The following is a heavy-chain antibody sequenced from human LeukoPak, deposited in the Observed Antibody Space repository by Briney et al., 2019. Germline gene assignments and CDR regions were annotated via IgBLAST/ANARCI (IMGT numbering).Heavy chain of an antibody. J-gene: IGHJ3*02. D-gene: IGHD4-17*01. CDR2: IKQDGSEK. Sequence: GGSLRLSCAASGFTFSTYWMSWVRQAPGKGLEWVANIKQDGSEKYYVDSVKGRFTISRDNAKNSLYLQMNSLRAEDTAVYYCARAVTTDAFDIWGQGTMVTVSS. CDR3: ARAVTTDAFDI. CDR1: GFTFSTYW. V-gene: IGHV3-7*01.